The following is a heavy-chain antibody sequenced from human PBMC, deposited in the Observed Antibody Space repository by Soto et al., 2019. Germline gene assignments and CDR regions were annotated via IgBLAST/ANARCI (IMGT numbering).Heavy chain of an antibody. D-gene: IGHD3-3*01. J-gene: IGHJ6*04. CDR1: GGSFSDYY. CDR3: ARARKGSGSDYYYHYGMDV. CDR2: INHSGST. Sequence: SETLSLTCPVYGGSFSDYYWSWIRQPPGKGLEWIGEINHSGSTNYNPSLKSRVTISVHTSKNQFSLKLSSVTAADTAVYYCARARKGSGSDYYYHYGMDVWGKGTTVTVSS. V-gene: IGHV4-34*01.